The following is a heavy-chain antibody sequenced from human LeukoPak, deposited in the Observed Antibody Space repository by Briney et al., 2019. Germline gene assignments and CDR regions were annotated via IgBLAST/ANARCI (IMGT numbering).Heavy chain of an antibody. CDR1: GGSISSYY. D-gene: IGHD6-6*01. Sequence: PAETLSLTCTVSGGSISSYYWSWIRQPPGKGLERIGYIYTSGSTNYNRSLKSRVTISVDTSKNEFSLKLRSVTAAATAVYYCATHIAARPRSNYYIDVSSKGTTVTVSS. CDR3: ATHIAARPRSNYYIDV. J-gene: IGHJ6*03. CDR2: IYTSGST. V-gene: IGHV4-4*08.